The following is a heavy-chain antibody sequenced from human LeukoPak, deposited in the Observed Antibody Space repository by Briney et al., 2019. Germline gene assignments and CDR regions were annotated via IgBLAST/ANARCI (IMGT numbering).Heavy chain of an antibody. CDR2: ISGRGGST. J-gene: IGHJ5*02. CDR3: AKGYYDILTDYFHNWFNP. Sequence: PGGSLRLSCAASGFTVSSNYMSWVRQAPGVGLEWVSTISGRGGSTFYADSVKGRFTISRDNSKNTLYLQMNSMRADDTAVYYCAKGYYDILTDYFHNWFNPWGQGTLVIVSS. D-gene: IGHD3-9*01. CDR1: GFTVSSNY. V-gene: IGHV3-23*01.